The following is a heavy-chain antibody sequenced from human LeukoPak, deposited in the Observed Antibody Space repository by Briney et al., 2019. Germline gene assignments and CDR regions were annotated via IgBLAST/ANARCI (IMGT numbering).Heavy chain of an antibody. CDR2: ISSSGSTI. Sequence: GGSLRLSCAASGFTFSDYYMSWIRQAPGKGLEWVSYISSSGSTIYYADSVKGRFTISRDNAKNSLYLQMNSLRAEDTAVYYCAKDRTTMVRGAPVDYWGQGTLVTVSS. J-gene: IGHJ4*02. V-gene: IGHV3-11*04. CDR3: AKDRTTMVRGAPVDY. D-gene: IGHD3-10*01. CDR1: GFTFSDYY.